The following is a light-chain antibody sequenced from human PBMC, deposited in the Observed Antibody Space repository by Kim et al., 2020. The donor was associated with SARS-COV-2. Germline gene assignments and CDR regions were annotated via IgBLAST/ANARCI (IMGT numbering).Light chain of an antibody. J-gene: IGLJ3*02. Sequence: GQRVTISCSGSRSNIGINVVNWYQQLPGTAPKLLIYSNDYRPSGVPARFSGSKSGTSASLAISGLQSEDEADYYCVAWDDSLNGSVFGGGTKVTVL. V-gene: IGLV1-44*01. CDR1: RSNIGINV. CDR2: SND. CDR3: VAWDDSLNGSV.